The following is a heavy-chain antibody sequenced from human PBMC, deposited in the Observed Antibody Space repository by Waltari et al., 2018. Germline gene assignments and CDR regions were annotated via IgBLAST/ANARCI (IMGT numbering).Heavy chain of an antibody. J-gene: IGHJ5*02. Sequence: QVQLQESGPGLVKPSETLSLTCAVSGYSISSGYYWGWIRQPPGKGLEWIGSIYHSGSTYYNPSLKSRVTISVDTSKNQFSLKLSSVTAADTAVYYCARVDYGDYVHTWFDPWGQGTLVTVSS. CDR1: GYSISSGYY. D-gene: IGHD4-17*01. CDR3: ARVDYGDYVHTWFDP. V-gene: IGHV4-38-2*01. CDR2: IYHSGST.